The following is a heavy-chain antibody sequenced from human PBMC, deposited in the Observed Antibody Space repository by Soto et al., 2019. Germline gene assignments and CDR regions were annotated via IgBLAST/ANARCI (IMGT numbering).Heavy chain of an antibody. J-gene: IGHJ4*02. CDR2: INPNSGGT. V-gene: IGHV1-2*04. D-gene: IGHD3-3*01. Sequence: ASVKVCCKASGYTFTGCYMHWVRQAPGQGLEWMGRINPNSGGTNYAQKFQGWVTMTRDTSISTAYMELSRLRSDDTTVYYCAREDGSGYDYWGQGTLVTVSS. CDR3: AREDGSGYDY. CDR1: GYTFTGCY.